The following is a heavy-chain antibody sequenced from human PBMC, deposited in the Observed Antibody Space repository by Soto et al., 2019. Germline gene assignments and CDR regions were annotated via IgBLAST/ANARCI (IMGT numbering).Heavy chain of an antibody. J-gene: IGHJ6*02. Sequence: ASVKVSCKASGYTFTTYDISWVRQAPGQGLEWMGWISAYNGNTNYAQKLQGRVTMTTDTSTSTAYMELRSLRSDDTAVYYCARTETTSPYYYYGMDVWGQGTTVTVSS. CDR1: GYTFTTYD. V-gene: IGHV1-18*01. CDR2: ISAYNGNT. D-gene: IGHD1-7*01. CDR3: ARTETTSPYYYYGMDV.